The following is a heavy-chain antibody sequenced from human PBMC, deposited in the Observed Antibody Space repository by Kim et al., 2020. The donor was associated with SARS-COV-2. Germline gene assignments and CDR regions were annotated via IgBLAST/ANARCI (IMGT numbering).Heavy chain of an antibody. Sequence: GESLKISCKGSGYTFPNYWIGWVRQMPGKGLEWMGIIYPADSDTRYSPSFQGQVTFSADKSISTAYLQWSSLKASDTAMYFCTRQTNQWLELPLPVGFDSWGQGTLVTVSS. CDR1: GYTFPNYW. CDR3: TRQTNQWLELPLPVGFDS. D-gene: IGHD6-19*01. V-gene: IGHV5-51*01. J-gene: IGHJ4*02. CDR2: IYPADSDT.